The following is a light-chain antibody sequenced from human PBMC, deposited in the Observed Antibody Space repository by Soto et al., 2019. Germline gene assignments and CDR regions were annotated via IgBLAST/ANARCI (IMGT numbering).Light chain of an antibody. J-gene: IGKJ1*01. V-gene: IGKV1-5*03. CDR3: QEYNRWT. Sequence: DIPMTQSPSTLSASVGDRVTITCRASQSISSWLAWYQQKPGKAPKLLIYKASSLESGVASRFSGSGSGIAFTLTSSSLQRDDFATDFCQEYNRWTLGEGTKVEIK. CDR1: QSISSW. CDR2: KAS.